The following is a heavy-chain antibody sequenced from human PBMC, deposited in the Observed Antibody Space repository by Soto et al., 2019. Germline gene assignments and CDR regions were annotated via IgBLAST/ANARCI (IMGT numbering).Heavy chain of an antibody. CDR1: GGAFTNYS. CDR3: ASAYDWHPPYYHGLDV. D-gene: IGHD1-20*01. J-gene: IGHJ6*02. V-gene: IGHV1-69*08. CDR2: IIPPHNTP. Sequence: SVKVSCKVSGGAFTNYSLNWVRHSPGQGLEWLGGIIPPHNTPNYSEKFVGRLSVTADISSSTVYMHLSGLTSGDTATYYCASAYDWHPPYYHGLDVWGQGTTVTVSS.